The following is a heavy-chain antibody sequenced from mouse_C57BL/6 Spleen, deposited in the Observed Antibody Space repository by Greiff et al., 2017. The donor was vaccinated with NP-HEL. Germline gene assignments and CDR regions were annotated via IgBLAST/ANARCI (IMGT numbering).Heavy chain of an antibody. V-gene: IGHV1-80*01. J-gene: IGHJ4*01. CDR3: ARSPITTVSMDY. CDR1: GYAFSSYW. D-gene: IGHD1-1*01. Sequence: QVQLQQSGAELVKPGASVKISCKASGYAFSSYWMNWVKQRPGKGLEWIGQIYPGDGDTNYNGKFKGKATLTADKSSSTAYIQLSSLTSEDSAVYFCARSPITTVSMDYWGQGTSVTVSS. CDR2: IYPGDGDT.